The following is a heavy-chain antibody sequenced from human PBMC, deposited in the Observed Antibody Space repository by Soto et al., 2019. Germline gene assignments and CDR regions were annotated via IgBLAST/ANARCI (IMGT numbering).Heavy chain of an antibody. CDR3: ARGLPPAMIGAFDI. CDR2: ISAYNGNT. D-gene: IGHD2-2*01. J-gene: IGHJ3*02. V-gene: IGHV1-18*01. CDR1: GYTFTSYG. Sequence: ASVKVSCKASGYTFTSYGSSWVRQAPGQGLEWMGWISAYNGNTNYAQKLQGRVTMTTDTSTSTAYMELRNLRSDDTAVYYCARGLPPAMIGAFDIWGQGTMVTVSS.